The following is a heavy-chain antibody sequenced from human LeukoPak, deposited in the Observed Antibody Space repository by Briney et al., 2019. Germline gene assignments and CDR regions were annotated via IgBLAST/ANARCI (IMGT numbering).Heavy chain of an antibody. J-gene: IGHJ4*02. V-gene: IGHV1-46*01. CDR3: ARDRSVTGYSGSH. CDR2: INPSGGST. D-gene: IGHD5-12*01. Sequence: ASVKVSCKASGYTFTSYYMHWVRQAPGQGLEWMGIINPSGGSTSYAQKFQGRVTMTRDTSTSTVYMELSSLGSEDTAVYYCARDRSVTGYSGSHWGQGTLVTVSS. CDR1: GYTFTSYY.